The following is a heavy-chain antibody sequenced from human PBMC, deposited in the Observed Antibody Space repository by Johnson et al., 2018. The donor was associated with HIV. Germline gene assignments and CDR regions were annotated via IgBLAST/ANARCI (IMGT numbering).Heavy chain of an antibody. CDR1: GFTFSSYA. J-gene: IGHJ3*02. CDR2: ISGSGGST. Sequence: VQLVESGGGLVQPGGSLRLSCAASGFTFSSYAMSWVRQAPGKGLEWVSAISGSGGSTYYADSVKGRFTISRDNYKNKLYLQMNSLRAEDTAVYYCAKHVTIFGVVISAFDIWGQGTMVTVSS. D-gene: IGHD3-3*01. V-gene: IGHV3-23*04. CDR3: AKHVTIFGVVISAFDI.